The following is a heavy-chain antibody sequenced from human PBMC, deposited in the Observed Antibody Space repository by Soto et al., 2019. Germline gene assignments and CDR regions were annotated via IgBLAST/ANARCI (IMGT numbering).Heavy chain of an antibody. Sequence: VQLLESGGGLVQPGGPLRLSCAASGFTFSSYAMSWVRQAPGKGLEWVSAISATGGSAFYADSVKGRFTISRDNSKNTVFLQIDSLVTEDTAVYYCAKGTTAVYCFDFWGQGTLVTVSS. CDR2: ISATGGSA. CDR3: AKGTTAVYCFDF. D-gene: IGHD2-15*01. V-gene: IGHV3-23*01. J-gene: IGHJ4*02. CDR1: GFTFSSYA.